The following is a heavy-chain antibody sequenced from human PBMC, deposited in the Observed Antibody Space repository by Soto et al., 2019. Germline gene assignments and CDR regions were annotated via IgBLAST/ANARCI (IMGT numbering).Heavy chain of an antibody. V-gene: IGHV1-8*01. Sequence: GASVKVSCKASGYTFTSYDINWVRQATGQGLEWMGWMNPNSGNTGYAQKFQGRVTMTRDTSISTAYMELSRLRSDDTAVYYCARDMNPPDYSNYFYYYYYGMDVWGQGTTVTVSS. CDR1: GYTFTSYD. J-gene: IGHJ6*02. D-gene: IGHD4-4*01. CDR2: MNPNSGNT. CDR3: ARDMNPPDYSNYFYYYYYGMDV.